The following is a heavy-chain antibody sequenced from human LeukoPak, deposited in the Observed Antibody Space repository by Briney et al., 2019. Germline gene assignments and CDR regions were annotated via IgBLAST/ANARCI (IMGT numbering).Heavy chain of an antibody. D-gene: IGHD3-16*02. Sequence: ASVKVSCKAPGYTFTSYGISWVRQAPGQGLEWMGWISAYNGNTNYAQKLQGRVTMTTDTSTSTAYMGLRSLRSDDTAVYYCARGLMITFGGVIVTYYFDYWGQGTLVTVSS. CDR2: ISAYNGNT. V-gene: IGHV1-18*01. CDR1: GYTFTSYG. J-gene: IGHJ4*02. CDR3: ARGLMITFGGVIVTYYFDY.